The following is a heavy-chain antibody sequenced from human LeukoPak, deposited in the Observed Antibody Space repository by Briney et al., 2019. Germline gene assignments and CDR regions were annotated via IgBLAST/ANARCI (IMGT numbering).Heavy chain of an antibody. CDR1: GYRFINYW. D-gene: IGHD3-10*01. CDR2: IYPGDSDT. CDR3: ASLSSGSYYDYFDY. V-gene: IGHV5-51*01. Sequence: GESLKVSCKDFGYRFINYWIGWVRQMPGKGLEWMGIIYPGDSDTRYSPPFQGQVTISADKSISTAYLQWSSLKASDTAMYYSASLSSGSYYDYFDYWGQGTLVTVSS. J-gene: IGHJ4*02.